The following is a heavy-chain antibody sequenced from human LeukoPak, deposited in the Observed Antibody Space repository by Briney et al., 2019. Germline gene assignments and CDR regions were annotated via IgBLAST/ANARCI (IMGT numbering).Heavy chain of an antibody. CDR3: AHSRVVPAVNTWFDP. CDR1: GFSLSTSGVG. J-gene: IGHJ5*02. CDR2: IYWDDDK. Sequence: SGPTLVNPTQTLTLTCSFSGFSLSTSGVGVGWIRQPPGKALEWLALIYWDDDKRYSPSLKSRLTITKDTSKDQVVLTMTNMDPVDTATYYCAHSRVVPAVNTWFDPWGQGTLVTVSS. D-gene: IGHD2-2*01. V-gene: IGHV2-5*02.